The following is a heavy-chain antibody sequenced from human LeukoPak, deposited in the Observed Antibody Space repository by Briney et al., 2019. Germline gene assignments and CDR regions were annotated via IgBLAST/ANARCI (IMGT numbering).Heavy chain of an antibody. J-gene: IGHJ4*02. V-gene: IGHV1-24*01. D-gene: IGHD5-18*01. Sequence: ASVKVSCKVSGYTLTELSMHWVRQAPGKGLEWMGGFDPEDGETIYAQKFQGRVTITRDTSASTAYMELSSLRSEDTAVYYCAREIRIQLWSIMSYWGQGTLVTVSS. CDR2: FDPEDGET. CDR3: AREIRIQLWSIMSY. CDR1: GYTLTELS.